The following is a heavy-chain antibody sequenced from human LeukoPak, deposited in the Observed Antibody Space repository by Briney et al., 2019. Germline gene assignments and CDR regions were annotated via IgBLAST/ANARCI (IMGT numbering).Heavy chain of an antibody. Sequence: SETLSLTCTVSGDSISSYYWSWIRQPPGKGLEWIGYIYYSGSTNYNPSLKSRVTISVDTSKNQFSLKPSSVTAADTAVYYCARDGYTYGTDYWGQGTLVTVSS. J-gene: IGHJ4*02. CDR2: IYYSGST. V-gene: IGHV4-59*01. CDR3: ARDGYTYGTDY. D-gene: IGHD5-18*01. CDR1: GDSISSYY.